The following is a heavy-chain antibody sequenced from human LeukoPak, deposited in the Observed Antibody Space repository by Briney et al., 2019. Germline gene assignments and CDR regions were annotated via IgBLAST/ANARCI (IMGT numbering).Heavy chain of an antibody. J-gene: IGHJ4*02. D-gene: IGHD3-3*01. CDR3: ASDDFWSGYPNLFDY. CDR2: IIPILGIA. V-gene: IGHV1-69*04. Sequence: GASAKVSCKASGGTFSSYAISWVRQAPGQGLEWMGRIIPILGIANYAQKFQGRVTITADKSTSTAYMELSSLRSEDTAVYYCASDDFWSGYPNLFDYWGQGTLVTVSS. CDR1: GGTFSSYA.